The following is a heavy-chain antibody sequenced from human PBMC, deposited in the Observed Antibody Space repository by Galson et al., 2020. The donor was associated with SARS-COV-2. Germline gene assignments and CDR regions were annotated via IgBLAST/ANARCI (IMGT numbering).Heavy chain of an antibody. CDR1: GNTLTGYH. V-gene: IGHV1-2*02. Sequence: ASVKVTCKASGNTLTGYHMHWVRQAPGQGLEWMGWINPDSGGTIYVQKYQGGVTMTRDTTIATVYMELSRLTSDDTAIYYCVEDGQKIWGQGTLVTVSS. J-gene: IGHJ3*02. CDR3: VEDGQKI. CDR2: INPDSGGT.